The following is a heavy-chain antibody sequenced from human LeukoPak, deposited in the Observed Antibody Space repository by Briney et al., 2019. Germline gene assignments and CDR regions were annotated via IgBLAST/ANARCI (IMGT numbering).Heavy chain of an antibody. CDR1: GGSFSNYY. CDR2: IYTSGST. Sequence: NLSETLSLTCTVSGGSFSNYYWSWIRQPAGKGLEWIGRIYTSGSTNYNPSVKSRVTMSVDTSNNQFSLKLTSVTAADTAVYYCVRQPPQYYGMDVWGQGTTVTVSS. J-gene: IGHJ6*02. V-gene: IGHV4-4*07. D-gene: IGHD1-14*01. CDR3: VRQPPQYYGMDV.